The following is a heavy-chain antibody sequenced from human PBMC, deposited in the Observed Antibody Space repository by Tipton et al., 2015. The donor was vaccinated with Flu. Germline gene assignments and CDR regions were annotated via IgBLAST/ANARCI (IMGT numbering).Heavy chain of an antibody. CDR3: ARPGGGNDVAFDI. V-gene: IGHV3-74*01. CDR1: GFSFSSHW. CDR2: IASDGSIT. D-gene: IGHD1-1*01. J-gene: IGHJ3*02. Sequence: SLRLSCAASGFSFSSHWMIWVRQAPGKGLVWVSRIASDGSITTYADSVKGRFTISRDNAKNTLYLQMNSLRVEDTAVYYCARPGGGNDVAFDIWGQGTMVTVSS.